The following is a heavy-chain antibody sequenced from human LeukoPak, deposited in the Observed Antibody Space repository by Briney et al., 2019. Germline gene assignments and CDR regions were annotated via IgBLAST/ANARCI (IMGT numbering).Heavy chain of an antibody. D-gene: IGHD4-23*01. Sequence: SETLSLTCSVSGDSIRSGSFHWNWIRQPAGKGLEWIGRIYITGSTYYNPSLKSRVTMSVDTSNNQFSLKLTSVTAADTAVYYCAKSWGYAANSLHIQHWGQGARVIVSA. CDR3: AKSWGYAANSLHIQH. CDR2: IYITGST. V-gene: IGHV4-61*02. J-gene: IGHJ1*01. CDR1: GDSIRSGSFH.